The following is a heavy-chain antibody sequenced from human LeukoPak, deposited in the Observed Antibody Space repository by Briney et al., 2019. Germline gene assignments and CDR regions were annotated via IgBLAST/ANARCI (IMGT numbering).Heavy chain of an antibody. CDR3: ARSISWYSYLDY. J-gene: IGHJ4*02. CDR1: GGSMTGYY. V-gene: IGHV4-4*07. Sequence: PSETLSLTCTASGGSMTGYYWSWIRQPAGKGLDWIGRIYTSGDTNYNPSLKSRVTMSVDTSKNQFSLKLTSVTAADTAVYYCARSISWYSYLDYWGQGTLVTVSS. CDR2: IYTSGDT. D-gene: IGHD6-13*01.